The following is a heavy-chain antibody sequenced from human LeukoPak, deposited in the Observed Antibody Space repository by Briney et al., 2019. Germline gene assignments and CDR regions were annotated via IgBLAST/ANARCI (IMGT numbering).Heavy chain of an antibody. J-gene: IGHJ4*02. CDR3: ARDNYFWSGYLG. Sequence: GASVKVSCKASGYTFTGYYMHWVRQAPGQGLEWMGWINPNSGGTNYAQKFQGRVTTTRDTSISTAYMELSRLRSDDTAVYYCARDNYFWSGYLGWGQGTLVTVSS. V-gene: IGHV1-2*02. CDR2: INPNSGGT. CDR1: GYTFTGYY. D-gene: IGHD3-3*01.